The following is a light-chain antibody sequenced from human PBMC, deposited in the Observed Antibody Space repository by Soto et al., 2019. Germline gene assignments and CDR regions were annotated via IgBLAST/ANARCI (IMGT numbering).Light chain of an antibody. CDR3: QHYNSYSEA. CDR1: QTISSW. Sequence: DIQMTQSPSPLSGSVGDRVTITCRASQTISSWLAWYQQKPGKAPKLLIYKASTLKSGVPSRFSGSGSGTEFTRTISSLQPDDVATYYCQHYNSYSEALGQGTKVDIK. CDR2: KAS. V-gene: IGKV1-5*03. J-gene: IGKJ1*01.